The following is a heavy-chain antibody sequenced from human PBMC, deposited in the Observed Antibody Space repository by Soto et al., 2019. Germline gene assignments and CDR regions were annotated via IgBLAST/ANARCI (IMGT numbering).Heavy chain of an antibody. CDR1: GGFFSGYY. CDR3: ARDCDSSGYYDPQYYFDY. CDR2: INQSGST. V-gene: IGHV4-34*01. Sequence: TSETLSLTCAVYGGFFSGYYWSWIRQPPGKGLEWIGEINQSGSTNYNPSLKSRVTISVDTSKNQFSLKLSSVTAADTAVYYCARDCDSSGYYDPQYYFDYWGQGTLVTVSS. D-gene: IGHD3-22*01. J-gene: IGHJ4*02.